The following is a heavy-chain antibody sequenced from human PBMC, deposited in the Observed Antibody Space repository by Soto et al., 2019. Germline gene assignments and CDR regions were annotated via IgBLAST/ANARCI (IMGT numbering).Heavy chain of an antibody. CDR1: GSSIRSSY. CDR3: ARRYGGAFDI. J-gene: IGHJ3*02. D-gene: IGHD3-10*01. CDR2: IYYSGST. V-gene: IGHV4-59*08. Sequence: LSLTCTVSGSSIRSSYWSWIRQPPGKGLEWIGYIYYSGSTNYNPSLKSRVTISVDTSKNQFSLKLSSVTAADTAVYYCARRYGGAFDIWGQGTMVTVSS.